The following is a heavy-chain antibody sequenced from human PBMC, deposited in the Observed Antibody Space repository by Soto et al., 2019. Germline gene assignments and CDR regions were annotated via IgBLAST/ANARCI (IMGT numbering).Heavy chain of an antibody. CDR2: VSGSLDSA. D-gene: IGHD3-10*01. Sequence: GGSLRLSCKFSGFTFSDYAMSWVRQAPGKGLEWVSTVSGSLDSAYYSDAVKGRFTVSRDHSRNVLYLQMDSLRAEDTGVYYCAKDSGLPGDFGILIHAFDIWGQGTLVTVSS. V-gene: IGHV3-23*01. CDR3: AKDSGLPGDFGILIHAFDI. J-gene: IGHJ3*02. CDR1: GFTFSDYA.